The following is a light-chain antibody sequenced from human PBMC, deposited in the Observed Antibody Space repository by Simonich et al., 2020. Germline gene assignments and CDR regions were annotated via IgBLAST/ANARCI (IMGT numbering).Light chain of an antibody. CDR3: QQYNNWPPLT. V-gene: IGKV3-15*01. J-gene: IGKJ4*01. CDR1: QSVSSK. CDR2: GAS. Sequence: EIVMTQSPATLSVSPGERATLSCRASQSVSSKLAWYQQKPGQAPRLLIYGASTRATCIPARFSGRGSGTKFTLTIRSMQSEDFAVYYCQQYNNWPPLTFGGGTKVEIK.